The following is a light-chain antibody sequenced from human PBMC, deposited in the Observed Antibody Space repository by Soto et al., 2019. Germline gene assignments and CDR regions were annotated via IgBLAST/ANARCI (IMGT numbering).Light chain of an antibody. CDR3: QQYSSYWT. Sequence: DIQMTQSPSTLSASVGDGVTITCRASESISSWLAWYQQKPGKAPKLLVYDASNLQRGVPLRFRGSGSGTEFTLTISGVQPDDVATYHCQQYSSYWTFGQGTKVDTK. CDR1: ESISSW. J-gene: IGKJ1*01. V-gene: IGKV1-5*01. CDR2: DAS.